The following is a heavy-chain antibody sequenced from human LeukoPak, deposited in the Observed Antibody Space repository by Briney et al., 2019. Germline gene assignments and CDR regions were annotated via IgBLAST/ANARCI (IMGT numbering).Heavy chain of an antibody. Sequence: SETLSLTCTVSGYSISSGYYWGWIRQPPGKGLEWIGSIYHSGSTYYNPSLKSRVTISVDTSKNQFSLKLSSVTAADTAVYYCARVTPLRFLEWFVWGKGTTVTVSS. D-gene: IGHD3-3*01. V-gene: IGHV4-38-2*02. CDR3: ARVTPLRFLEWFV. CDR1: GYSISSGYY. CDR2: IYHSGST. J-gene: IGHJ6*04.